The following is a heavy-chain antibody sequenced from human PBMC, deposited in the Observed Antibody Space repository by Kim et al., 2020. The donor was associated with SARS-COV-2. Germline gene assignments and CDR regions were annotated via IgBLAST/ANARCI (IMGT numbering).Heavy chain of an antibody. CDR1: GFTFSSYA. J-gene: IGHJ3*02. D-gene: IGHD3-10*01. V-gene: IGHV3-23*01. CDR3: AKSLLWFGTQGSAFDI. CDR2: ISGSGGST. Sequence: GGSLRLSCAASGFTFSSYAMSWVRQAPGKGLEWVSAISGSGGSTYYADSVKGRFTISRDNSKNTLYLQMNSLRAEDTAVYYCAKSLLWFGTQGSAFDIWGQGTMVTVSS.